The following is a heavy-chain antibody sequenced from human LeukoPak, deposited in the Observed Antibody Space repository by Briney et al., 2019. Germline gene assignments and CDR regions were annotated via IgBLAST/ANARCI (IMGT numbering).Heavy chain of an antibody. CDR2: ISSSSSTI. V-gene: IGHV3-48*01. Sequence: GGSLRLSCAASGFTFSSYRMNWVRQAPGKGLEWVSYISSSSSTIYYADSVKGRFTISRDNAKNSLYLQMNSLRAEDTAVYYCASYYYDGSGVYYFDYWGQGTLVTVSS. CDR1: GFTFSSYR. D-gene: IGHD3-22*01. CDR3: ASYYYDGSGVYYFDY. J-gene: IGHJ4*02.